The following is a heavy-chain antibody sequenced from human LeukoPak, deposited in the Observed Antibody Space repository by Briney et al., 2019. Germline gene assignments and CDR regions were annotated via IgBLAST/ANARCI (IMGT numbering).Heavy chain of an antibody. CDR3: ARGMGSGTYRRFDF. CDR1: GYTFTAYN. Sequence: ASVKVSCKASGYTFTAYNIHWVRQAPGQGLEWTGWITPNSGATNYAQQFQGRVTMTRDTSISTAYMELNNLIPDDTAVYYCARGMGSGTYRRFDFWGQGTLVTVSS. J-gene: IGHJ4*02. D-gene: IGHD3-10*01. V-gene: IGHV1-2*02. CDR2: ITPNSGAT.